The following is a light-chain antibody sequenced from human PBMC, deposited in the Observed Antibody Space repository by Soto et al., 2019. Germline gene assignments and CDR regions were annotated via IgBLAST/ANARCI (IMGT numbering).Light chain of an antibody. V-gene: IGKV1-33*01. J-gene: IGKJ2*01. CDR1: QDITNY. CDR3: QQYDNLPYT. Sequence: DIQMTQSPSSLSASVGDRVTISCQASQDITNYLNWYQQKPGKATKLLIYGAYNLETGVPSRFSGSGSGTDFTFTISSLQPEDFAAYYCQQYDNLPYTFGQGTKLEIK. CDR2: GAY.